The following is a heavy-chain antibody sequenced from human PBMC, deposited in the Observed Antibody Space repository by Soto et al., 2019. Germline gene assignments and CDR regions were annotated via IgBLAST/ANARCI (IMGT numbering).Heavy chain of an antibody. V-gene: IGHV4-30-4*01. Sequence: SETLSLTCTVSGGSISSGDYYWSWIRQPPGKGLEWIGYIYYSGSTYYNPSLKSRFTVSVDTSMNQFSPKLSSVTAADTAVYYCARGKYNWNTRVFDYWGQGTLVTVSS. CDR3: ARGKYNWNTRVFDY. CDR1: GGSISSGDYY. CDR2: IYYSGST. D-gene: IGHD1-20*01. J-gene: IGHJ4*02.